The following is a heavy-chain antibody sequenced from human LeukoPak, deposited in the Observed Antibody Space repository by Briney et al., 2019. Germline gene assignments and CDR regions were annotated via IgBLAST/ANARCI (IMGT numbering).Heavy chain of an antibody. J-gene: IGHJ4*02. V-gene: IGHV3-30-3*01. D-gene: IGHD3-3*01. CDR2: ISYDGSNK. CDR3: ARGHDFWSGPLDY. CDR1: GFTFSSYA. Sequence: HTGGSLRLSCAASGFTFSSYAMHWVRQAPGKGLEWVAVISYDGSNKYYADSVKGRFTISRDNSKNTLYLQMNSLRAEDTAVYYCARGHDFWSGPLDYWGQGTLVTVSS.